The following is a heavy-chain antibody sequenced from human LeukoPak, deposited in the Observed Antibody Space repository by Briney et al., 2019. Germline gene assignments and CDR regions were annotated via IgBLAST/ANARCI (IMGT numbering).Heavy chain of an antibody. Sequence: GGSLRLSCAASGFTFSSYWVSWVRQAPGKGLERVANIKQDGSEKYYVDSVKGRFTISRDNAKNSLYLQMNSLRAEDTAVYYCARTRIQLWYDAFDIWGQGTMVTVSS. D-gene: IGHD5-18*01. V-gene: IGHV3-7*01. CDR3: ARTRIQLWYDAFDI. J-gene: IGHJ3*02. CDR2: IKQDGSEK. CDR1: GFTFSSYW.